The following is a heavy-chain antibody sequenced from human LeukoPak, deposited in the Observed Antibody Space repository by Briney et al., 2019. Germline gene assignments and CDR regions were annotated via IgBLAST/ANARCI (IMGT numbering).Heavy chain of an antibody. Sequence: ASVKVSCKTSGYSFTSQDMHWVCQAPGQSLEWMGCINPGNGDTKYPQEFQGRVTITRDTSATTAYMELSSLRSDDMAVYYCTLYNYWGQGTLVTVSS. D-gene: IGHD2-2*02. CDR2: INPGNGDT. CDR3: TLYNY. V-gene: IGHV1-3*03. J-gene: IGHJ4*02. CDR1: GYSFTSQD.